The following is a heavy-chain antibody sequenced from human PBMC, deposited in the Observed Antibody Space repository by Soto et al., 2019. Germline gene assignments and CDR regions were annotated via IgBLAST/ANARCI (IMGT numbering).Heavy chain of an antibody. J-gene: IGHJ6*02. CDR2: IRSKANSYAT. CDR3: TRHRAFYYYYGMDV. D-gene: IGHD3-16*01. Sequence: EVQLVESGGGLVQPGGSLKLSCAASGFTFSGSAMHWVRQASGKGLEWVGRIRSKANSYATAYAASVKGRFTISRDDSKNTAYLQMNSLKTEDTAVYYCTRHRAFYYYYGMDVWGQGTTVTVSS. CDR1: GFTFSGSA. V-gene: IGHV3-73*02.